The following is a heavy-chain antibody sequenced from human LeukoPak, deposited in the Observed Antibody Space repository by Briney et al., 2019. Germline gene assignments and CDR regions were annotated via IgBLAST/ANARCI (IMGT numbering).Heavy chain of an antibody. D-gene: IGHD3-10*01. CDR3: ARDREWFGINWFDP. CDR2: ISYDGSNK. J-gene: IGHJ5*02. Sequence: PGGSLRLSCAASGFTFSSYAMQWVRQAPGKGLEWVAVISYDGSNKYYADSVKGRLTISRDNSKNTLYLQMNSLRAEDTAVYYCARDREWFGINWFDPWGQGNLVPVSS. V-gene: IGHV3-30-3*01. CDR1: GFTFSSYA.